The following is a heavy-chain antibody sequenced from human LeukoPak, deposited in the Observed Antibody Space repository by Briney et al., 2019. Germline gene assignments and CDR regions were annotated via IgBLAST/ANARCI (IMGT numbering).Heavy chain of an antibody. CDR1: GFTFSSYS. D-gene: IGHD2-2*01. J-gene: IGHJ6*03. V-gene: IGHV3-48*04. Sequence: PGGSLRLSCAASGFTFSSYSMNWVRQAPGKGLEWVSYISSSSTIYYADSVKGRFTISRDNAKNSLYLQMNSLRAEDTAVYYCARDVVVPAASFYYYYMDAWGKGTTVTVSS. CDR3: ARDVVVPAASFYYYYMDA. CDR2: ISSSSTI.